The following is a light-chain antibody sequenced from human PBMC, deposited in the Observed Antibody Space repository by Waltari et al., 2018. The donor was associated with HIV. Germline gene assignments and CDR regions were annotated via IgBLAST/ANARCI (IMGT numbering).Light chain of an antibody. CDR3: HQYAGLPRT. J-gene: IGKJ2*01. V-gene: IGKV3-20*01. CDR2: GAS. CDR1: QSVTGSH. Sequence: EIVLTQSPGTLSLSPGERATLSCRASQSVTGSHLALYPHRPGQPPRLLVYGASSRATGIPDRFSGSGSGTDFTLTSTRLEPEDFAVYYCHQYAGLPRTFGQGTKLEIK.